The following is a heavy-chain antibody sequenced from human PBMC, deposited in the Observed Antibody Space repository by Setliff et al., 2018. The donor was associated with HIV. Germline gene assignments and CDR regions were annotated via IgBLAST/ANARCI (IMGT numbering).Heavy chain of an antibody. V-gene: IGHV1-2*06. D-gene: IGHD2-15*01. CDR2: INANRGGT. CDR1: GYTFTDYY. Sequence: ASVKVSCKTSGYTFTDYYMHWVRQAPRQGLEWMGRINANRGGTSYAQKFQGRVTMTRDTSISTGYMELSRLTSDDTAVYYCASDVVVPAATPYYAFDIWGQGTMVTVSS. CDR3: ASDVVVPAATPYYAFDI. J-gene: IGHJ3*02.